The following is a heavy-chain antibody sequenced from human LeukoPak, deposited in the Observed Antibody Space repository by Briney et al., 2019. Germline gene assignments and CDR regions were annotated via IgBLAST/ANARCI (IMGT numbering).Heavy chain of an antibody. V-gene: IGHV1-2*02. Sequence: GASVKVSCKASGYTFTGYYMHRVRQAPGQGLEWMGWINPNSGGTNYAQKFQGRVTMTRDTSISTAYMELSRLRSDDTAVYYCARATSDYDFWTPLDYYMDVWGKGTTVTVSS. CDR1: GYTFTGYY. J-gene: IGHJ6*03. CDR3: ARATSDYDFWTPLDYYMDV. CDR2: INPNSGGT. D-gene: IGHD3-3*01.